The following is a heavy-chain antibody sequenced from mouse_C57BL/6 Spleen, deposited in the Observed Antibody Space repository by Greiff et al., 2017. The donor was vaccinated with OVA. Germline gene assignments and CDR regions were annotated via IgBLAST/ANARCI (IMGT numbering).Heavy chain of an antibody. CDR2: IHPSDSDT. D-gene: IGHD1-1*01. Sequence: QVHVKQPGAELVKPGASVKVSCKASGYTFTSYWMHWVKQRPGQGLEWIGRIHPSDSDTNYNQKFKGKATLTVDKSSSTAYMQLSSLTSEDSAVYYCAIPYYGSTPWFAYWGQGTLVTVSA. J-gene: IGHJ3*01. V-gene: IGHV1-74*01. CDR1: GYTFTSYW. CDR3: AIPYYGSTPWFAY.